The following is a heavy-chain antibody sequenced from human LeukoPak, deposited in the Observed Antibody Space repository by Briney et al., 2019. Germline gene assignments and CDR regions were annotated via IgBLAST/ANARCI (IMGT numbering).Heavy chain of an antibody. CDR2: INHSGST. Sequence: SETLSLTCTVSGGSISSSSYYWAWIRQPPGKGLEWIGEINHSGSTNYNPSLKSRVTISVDTSKNQFSLKLSSVTAADTAVYYCARHQALWDYGSGSRRWGFDPWGQGTLVTVSS. J-gene: IGHJ5*02. CDR1: GGSISSSSYY. V-gene: IGHV4-39*01. CDR3: ARHQALWDYGSGSRRWGFDP. D-gene: IGHD3-10*01.